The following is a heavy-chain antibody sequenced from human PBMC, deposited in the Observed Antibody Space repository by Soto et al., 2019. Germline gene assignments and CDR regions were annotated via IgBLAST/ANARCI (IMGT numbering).Heavy chain of an antibody. Sequence: GGSLRLSCVASGFDFNYYNMNWVLQAPGKVLEWVSSISSSSNYIYYADSLKGRFTISRDNAKVSLFLQIDILKAGATAVYYCASSVRRSPPNFDLWGQGTLVTVSS. D-gene: IGHD1-26*01. J-gene: IGHJ4*02. CDR1: GFDFNYYN. V-gene: IGHV3-21*01. CDR3: ASSVRRSPPNFDL. CDR2: ISSSSNYI.